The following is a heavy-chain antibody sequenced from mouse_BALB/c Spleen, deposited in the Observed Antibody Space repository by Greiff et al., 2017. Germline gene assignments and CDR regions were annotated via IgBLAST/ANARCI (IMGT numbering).Heavy chain of an antibody. J-gene: IGHJ2*01. CDR3: ARIKGVVGN. CDR1: GYTFTSYW. CDR2: IDPSDSYT. V-gene: IGHV1-69*02. Sequence: QVQLQQPGAELVKPGASVKLSCKASGYTFTSYWMNWVTQRPGQGLEWIGEIDPSDSYTNYNQKFKGKATLTVDKSSSTAYMQLSSLTSEDSAVYYCARIKGVVGNWGQGTTLTVSS. D-gene: IGHD1-1*01.